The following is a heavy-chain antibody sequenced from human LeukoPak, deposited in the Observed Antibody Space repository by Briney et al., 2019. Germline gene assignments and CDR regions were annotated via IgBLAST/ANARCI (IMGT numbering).Heavy chain of an antibody. J-gene: IGHJ4*02. CDR2: IRSKANSYAT. CDR1: GLTFSGSA. D-gene: IGHD1-26*01. V-gene: IGHV3-73*01. CDR3: SSTSAEGFAY. Sequence: GGSLRLSCAASGLTFSGSAMHWVRQASGKGLEWVGRIRSKANSYATAYAASVKGRFTISRDDSKNTAYLQMNSLKTEDTAVYYCSSTSAEGFAYWGQGTLVTVSS.